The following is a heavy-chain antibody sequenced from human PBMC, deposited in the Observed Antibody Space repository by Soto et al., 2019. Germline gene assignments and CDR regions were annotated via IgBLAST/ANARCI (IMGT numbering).Heavy chain of an antibody. J-gene: IGHJ3*02. V-gene: IGHV3-7*01. CDR3: ARGARI. CDR2: IKEDGSEK. CDR1: RFTFSGYW. Sequence: EVQLVESGGDLVQPGGSLRLSCADSRFTFSGYWMYWVRQAPGKGLYWVTNIKEDGSEKNYVDSVRGRFTISRDNAKNSLYLQMNSLRAEDTAVYYCARGARIWGQGTMVTVS.